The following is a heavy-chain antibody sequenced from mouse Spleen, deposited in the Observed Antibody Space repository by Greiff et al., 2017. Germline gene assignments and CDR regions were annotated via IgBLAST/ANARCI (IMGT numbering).Heavy chain of an antibody. D-gene: IGHD2-1*01. J-gene: IGHJ3*01. CDR2: INPNNGGT. Sequence: EVQRVESGPELVKPGASVKMSCKASGYTFTDYNMHWVKQSHGKSLEWIGYINPNNGGTSYNQKFKGKATLTVNKSSSTAYMELRSLTSEDSAVYYCARRGIYYGNWFAYWGQGTLVTVSA. CDR3: ARRGIYYGNWFAY. CDR1: GYTFTDYN. V-gene: IGHV1-22*01.